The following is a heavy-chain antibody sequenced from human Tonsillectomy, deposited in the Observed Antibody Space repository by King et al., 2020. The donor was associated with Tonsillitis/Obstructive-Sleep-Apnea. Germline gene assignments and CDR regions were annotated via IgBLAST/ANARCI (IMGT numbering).Heavy chain of an antibody. CDR1: GFTVKSNY. D-gene: IGHD3-16*01. V-gene: IGHV3-53*01. CDR3: AREGFGGGPFDY. J-gene: IGHJ4*02. CDR2: IYSGGDT. Sequence: VQLVESGGGLIQPGGSLRLFCAASGFTVKSNYMSWVRQAPGKGLEWVSVIYSGGDTYYADSMKGLFTISRDNSKNTLYFQMNSLRAEDIALYYCAREGFGGGPFDYWGQGTLVTVSS.